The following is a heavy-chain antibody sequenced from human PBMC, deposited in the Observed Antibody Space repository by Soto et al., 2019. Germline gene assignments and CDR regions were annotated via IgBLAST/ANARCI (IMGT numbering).Heavy chain of an antibody. V-gene: IGHV4-61*01. CDR1: GGSVRDGSYY. CDR3: AGYNWNYYFDP. D-gene: IGHD1-7*01. Sequence: LSLTCTVSGGSVRDGSYYWAWLRQPPGKGLEWIGHIYHSGSTIYNPSLKSRVTISIDTSKSQFSLNLNSMTAADTAVYYCAGYNWNYYFDPWGQGTLVTVSS. J-gene: IGHJ5*02. CDR2: IYHSGST.